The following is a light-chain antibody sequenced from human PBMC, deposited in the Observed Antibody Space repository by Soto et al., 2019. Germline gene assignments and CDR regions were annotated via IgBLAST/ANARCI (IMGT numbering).Light chain of an antibody. Sequence: EIVLTQSPATLSLSPGERVTLSCRASQSVSSYLAWYQQKPGQAPRLLIYDASNRATGIPARFSGSGSGTDFTLTISSLEPEDFAVHYCQQRRNWPLTFGGGTKVEIK. J-gene: IGKJ4*01. CDR3: QQRRNWPLT. CDR1: QSVSSY. CDR2: DAS. V-gene: IGKV3-11*01.